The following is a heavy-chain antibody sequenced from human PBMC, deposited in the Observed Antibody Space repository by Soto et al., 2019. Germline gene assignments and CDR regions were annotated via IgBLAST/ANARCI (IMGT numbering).Heavy chain of an antibody. V-gene: IGHV3-15*01. CDR2: IKSKTDGGTT. Sequence: GGSLRLSCAASGFTFSNAWMSWVRQDPGKGLEWVGRIKSKTDGGTTDYAAPVKGRFTISRDDSKNTLYLQMNSLKTEDTAVYYCTTDLWLAVAYGMDVWGQGTTVTVSS. J-gene: IGHJ6*02. CDR3: TTDLWLAVAYGMDV. D-gene: IGHD6-19*01. CDR1: GFTFSNAW.